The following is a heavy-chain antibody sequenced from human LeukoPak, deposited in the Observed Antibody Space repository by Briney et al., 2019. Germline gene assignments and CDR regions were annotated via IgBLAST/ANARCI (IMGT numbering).Heavy chain of an antibody. Sequence: GGSLRLSCAASGFTFSSYSMNWVRQAPGKGLEWVSSIISSSSYIYYADSVKGRFTISRDNAKNSLYLQMNSLRAEDTAVYYCARGSIVDIVATIGEAIDYWGQGTLVTVSS. CDR1: GFTFSSYS. J-gene: IGHJ4*02. D-gene: IGHD5-12*01. V-gene: IGHV3-21*01. CDR3: ARGSIVDIVATIGEAIDY. CDR2: IISSSSYI.